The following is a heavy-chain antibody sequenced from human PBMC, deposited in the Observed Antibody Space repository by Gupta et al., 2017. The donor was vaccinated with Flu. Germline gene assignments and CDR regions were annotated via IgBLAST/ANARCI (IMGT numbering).Heavy chain of an antibody. CDR2: IIGSGGST. J-gene: IGHJ1*01. CDR3: AKDGTWEYFQY. CDR1: GFTFSVYG. V-gene: IGHV3-23*01. D-gene: IGHD1-26*01. Sequence: EVQLLESGGGLVQPGGSLRLSCTASGFTFSVYGLSWVRQAPGRGLEWVSTIIGSGGSTYYTDSVKGRFTISRDNSKNTLFLQMNTLRVEDTAVYYCAKDGTWEYFQYWGQGTLVTVSS.